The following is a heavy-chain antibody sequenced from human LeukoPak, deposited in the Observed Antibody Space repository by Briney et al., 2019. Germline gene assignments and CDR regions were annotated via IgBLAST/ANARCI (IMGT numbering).Heavy chain of an antibody. Sequence: PSETLSLTCAVYGGSFSGYYWSWIRQPPGKGLEWIGEINHSGSTNYNPSLKSRVTISVDTSKNQFSLKLSSVTAADTAVYYCARGAPITIFGVVKEGFDYWGQGTLVTVSS. CDR2: INHSGST. D-gene: IGHD3-3*01. CDR3: ARGAPITIFGVVKEGFDY. V-gene: IGHV4-34*01. J-gene: IGHJ4*02. CDR1: GGSFSGYY.